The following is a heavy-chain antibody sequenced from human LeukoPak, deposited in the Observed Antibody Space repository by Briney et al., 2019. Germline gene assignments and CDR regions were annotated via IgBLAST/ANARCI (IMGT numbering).Heavy chain of an antibody. D-gene: IGHD2-15*01. CDR3: ARDIVVVVAATPDYYYYMDV. Sequence: GGSLRLSCGASRFIFSNYAMTWVRQAPGKGLEWVSSISSSSSYIYYADSVKGRFTISRDNAKNSLYLQMNSLRAEDTAVYYCARDIVVVVAATPDYYYYMDVWGKGTTVTVSS. CDR1: RFIFSNYA. CDR2: ISSSSSYI. J-gene: IGHJ6*03. V-gene: IGHV3-21*01.